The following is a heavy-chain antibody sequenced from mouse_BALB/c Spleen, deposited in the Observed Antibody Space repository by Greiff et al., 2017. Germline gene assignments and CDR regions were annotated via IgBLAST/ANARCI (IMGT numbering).Heavy chain of an antibody. J-gene: IGHJ4*01. CDR2: ISYSGST. V-gene: IGHV3-2*02. Sequence: DVKLVESGPGLVKPSQSLSLTCTVTGYSITSDYAWNWIRQFPGNKLEWMGYISYSGSTSYNPSLKSRISITRDTSKNQFFLQLNSVTTEDTATYYCARRGGTYAMDYWGQGTSVTVSS. CDR3: ARRGGTYAMDY. D-gene: IGHD4-1*01. CDR1: GYSITSDYA.